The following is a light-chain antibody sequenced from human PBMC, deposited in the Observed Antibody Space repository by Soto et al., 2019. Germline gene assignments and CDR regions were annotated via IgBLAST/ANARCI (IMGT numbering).Light chain of an antibody. V-gene: IGLV1-40*01. CDR2: GNR. CDR3: QYYDSSLSGLV. J-gene: IGLJ1*01. Sequence: QSVLTQPPSVSGAPGQRVTISCTGSSSNIGAGYDVHWYQQLPGTAPKLLINGNRNRPSGVPDRFSGSKSGTSASLAITGLQAEDEADYYCQYYDSSLSGLVFGTGTKLTVL. CDR1: SSNIGAGYD.